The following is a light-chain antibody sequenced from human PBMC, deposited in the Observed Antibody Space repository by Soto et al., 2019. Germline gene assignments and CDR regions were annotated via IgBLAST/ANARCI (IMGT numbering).Light chain of an antibody. CDR1: QSVNSN. Sequence: EKVMTQSPAALSVSPGERATLSCRASQSVNSNLAWYQQKAGQAPRLLLYGASTRATGIPARFSGSASGTEFTLTISSLQSEDSAVYYCQQYYSFPPTFGQGTKVEIK. CDR2: GAS. J-gene: IGKJ1*01. V-gene: IGKV3-15*01. CDR3: QQYYSFPPT.